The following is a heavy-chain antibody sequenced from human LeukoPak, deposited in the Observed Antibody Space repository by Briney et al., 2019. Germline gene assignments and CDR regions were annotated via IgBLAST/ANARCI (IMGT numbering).Heavy chain of an antibody. CDR1: GGSISGYY. V-gene: IGHV4-59*01. J-gene: IGHJ4*02. CDR2: IYSSGST. CDR3: AREGTTVTHFDY. D-gene: IGHD4-11*01. Sequence: KPSETLSLTCTVSGGSISGYYWSWIRQPPGKGLEWIGYIYSSGSTNYNPSLKSRVTISIDTSNNHFSLKLSSVTAADTAVYYCAREGTTVTHFDYWGQGTLVTVSS.